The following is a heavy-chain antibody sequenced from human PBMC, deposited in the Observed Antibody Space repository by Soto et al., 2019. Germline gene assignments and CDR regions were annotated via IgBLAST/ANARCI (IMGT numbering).Heavy chain of an antibody. J-gene: IGHJ6*02. CDR1: GDTVKNCV. D-gene: IGHD3-10*01. CDR3: AAELGFGKLSVV. CDR2: IIPLFGTT. V-gene: IGHV1-69*01. Sequence: QVQVVQSGVEVRRPGSSVKVSCKASGDTVKNCVISCVRQAPGQGLEWMGGIIPLFGTTDFAQRFQGRLTITTDESTTTAYMELSRLRSEDTATYYCAAELGFGKLSVVWGQGTTVIVSS.